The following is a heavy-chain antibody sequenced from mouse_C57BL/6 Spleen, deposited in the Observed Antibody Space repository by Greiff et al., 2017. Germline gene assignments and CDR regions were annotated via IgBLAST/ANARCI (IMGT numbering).Heavy chain of an antibody. J-gene: IGHJ4*01. CDR2: IYPGSGNT. Sequence: VQLQQSGAGLVRPGASVKLSCKASGYTFTDYYINWVKQRPGQGLEWIARIYPGSGNTYYNEKFKGKATLTAEKSSSTAYMQLSSLTSEDSAVYCCARDYYGSSYHYYAMDYWGQGTSVTVSS. V-gene: IGHV1-76*01. D-gene: IGHD1-1*01. CDR3: ARDYYGSSYHYYAMDY. CDR1: GYTFTDYY.